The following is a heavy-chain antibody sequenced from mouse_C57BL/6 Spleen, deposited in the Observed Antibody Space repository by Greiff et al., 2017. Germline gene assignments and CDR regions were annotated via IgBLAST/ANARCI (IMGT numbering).Heavy chain of an antibody. CDR2: ISDGGSYT. V-gene: IGHV5-4*01. D-gene: IGHD1-1*01. J-gene: IGHJ1*03. CDR1: GFTFSSYA. Sequence: EVQGVESGGGLVKPGGSLKLSCAASGFTFSSYAMSWVRQTPEKRLEWVATISDGGSYTYYPDNVKGRFTISRDNAKNNLYLQMSHLKSEDTAMYYCARAPLRGWYFDVWGTGTTVTVSS. CDR3: ARAPLRGWYFDV.